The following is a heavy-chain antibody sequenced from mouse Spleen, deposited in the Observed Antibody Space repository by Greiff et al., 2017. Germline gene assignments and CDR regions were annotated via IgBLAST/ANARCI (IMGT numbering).Heavy chain of an antibody. CDR3: ARGNDSWYFDV. CDR2: IYPGSGNT. CDR1: GYTFTDYY. V-gene: IGHV1-76*01. Sequence: QVQLKESGAELVRPGASVKLSCKASGYTFTDYYINWVKQRPGQGLEWIARIYPGSGNTYYNEKFKGKATLTAEKSSSTAYMQLSSLTSEDSAVYFCARGNDSWYFDVWGAGTTVTVSS. D-gene: IGHD2-4*01. J-gene: IGHJ1*01.